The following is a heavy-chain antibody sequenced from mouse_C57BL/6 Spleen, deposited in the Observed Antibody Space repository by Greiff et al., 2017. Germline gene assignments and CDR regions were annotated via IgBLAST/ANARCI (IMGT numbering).Heavy chain of an antibody. CDR3: ARSRTTVVYYWYVDV. D-gene: IGHD1-1*01. Sequence: VQLQQPGAELVKPGASVKMSCKASGYNFTSYWITWVKQRPGQGLEWIGDIYPGSGSTNYNEKFKSKATLTVDTSSSTAYMQLSSLTSEDSAVYYCARSRTTVVYYWYVDVWGTGTTVTVSS. CDR1: GYNFTSYW. V-gene: IGHV1-55*01. J-gene: IGHJ1*03. CDR2: IYPGSGST.